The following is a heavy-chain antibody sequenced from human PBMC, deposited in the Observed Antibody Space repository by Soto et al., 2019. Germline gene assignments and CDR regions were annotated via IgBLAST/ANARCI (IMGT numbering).Heavy chain of an antibody. CDR1: GGSISSYY. D-gene: IGHD6-13*01. Sequence: QVQLQESGPGLVKPSETLSLTCTVSGGSISSYYWSWIRQPPGKGLEWIGYIYYSGSTNYNPSLKSRVTISVDTSKNQFSLKLSSVTAADTAVYYCARAASGYSSSWYYYYYYYMDVWGKGTTVTVSS. J-gene: IGHJ6*03. CDR3: ARAASGYSSSWYYYYYYYMDV. V-gene: IGHV4-59*01. CDR2: IYYSGST.